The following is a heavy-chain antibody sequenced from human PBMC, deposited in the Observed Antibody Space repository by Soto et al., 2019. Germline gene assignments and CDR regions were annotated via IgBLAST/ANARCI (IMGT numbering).Heavy chain of an antibody. CDR2: IYYSGST. CDR3: ARHVKEYDYIWGSYRTIGYFDY. V-gene: IGHV4-59*08. Sequence: SETLSLTCTVSGGSISSYYWSWIRQPPGKGLEWIGYIYYSGSTNYNPSLKSRVTISVDTSKNQFSLKLSSVTAADTAVYYCARHVKEYDYIWGSYRTIGYFDYWGQGTLVTVSS. J-gene: IGHJ4*02. CDR1: GGSISSYY. D-gene: IGHD3-16*02.